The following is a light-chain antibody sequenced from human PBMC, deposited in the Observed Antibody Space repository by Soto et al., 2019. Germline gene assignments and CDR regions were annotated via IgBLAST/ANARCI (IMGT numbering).Light chain of an antibody. J-gene: IGKJ4*01. V-gene: IGKV1-9*01. CDR2: AAS. Sequence: IHFTQSPSSLSASVGDRVTITCRASQGISSYLAWYQQKPGKAPKLLIYAASTLQSGVPSRFSGSGSGTDFTLTISSLQPEDFAIYYCQQVNSYPFTFGGGTKVDIK. CDR3: QQVNSYPFT. CDR1: QGISSY.